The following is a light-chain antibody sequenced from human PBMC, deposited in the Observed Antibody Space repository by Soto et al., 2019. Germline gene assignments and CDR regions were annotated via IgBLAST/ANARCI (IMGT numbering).Light chain of an antibody. CDR1: QSVSSNY. CDR2: GIS. J-gene: IGKJ1*01. CDR3: EQYGSSPRT. V-gene: IGKV3-20*01. Sequence: EVVLTQSPGTLSLSPGERATVSCRASQSVSSNYFAWYQQKPGQAPRLLIYGISSRATGIPDRFSGSGSGTDFTLTISRLEPEDFAVYYCEQYGSSPRTFGQGTKVEIK.